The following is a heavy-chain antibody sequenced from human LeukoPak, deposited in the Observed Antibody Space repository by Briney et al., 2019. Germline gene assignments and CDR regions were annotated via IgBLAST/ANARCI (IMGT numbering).Heavy chain of an antibody. CDR3: ARGATNLDAFDI. V-gene: IGHV4-30-4*08. CDR2: IYYSGST. D-gene: IGHD1-14*01. CDR1: GGSISSGDYY. J-gene: IGHJ3*02. Sequence: SETLSLTCTVSGGSISSGDYYWSWIRQPPGKGLEWIGYIYYSGSTYYNPSLKSRVTISVDTSKNQFSLKLSSVTAADTAVYYCARGATNLDAFDIWGQGTMVTVSS.